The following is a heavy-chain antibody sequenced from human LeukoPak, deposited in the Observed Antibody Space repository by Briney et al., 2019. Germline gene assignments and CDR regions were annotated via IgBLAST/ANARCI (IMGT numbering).Heavy chain of an antibody. V-gene: IGHV3-66*01. CDR1: GFTVSSNY. Sequence: GGSLRLSCAASGFTVSSNYMSWVRQAPGKGLEWVSVIYSGGSTYYADSVKGRFTISRDNAKNSLYLQMNSLRAEDTAVYYCARDSLFGVVIKYYYMDVWGKGTTVTVSS. CDR3: ARDSLFGVVIKYYYMDV. J-gene: IGHJ6*03. CDR2: IYSGGST. D-gene: IGHD3-3*01.